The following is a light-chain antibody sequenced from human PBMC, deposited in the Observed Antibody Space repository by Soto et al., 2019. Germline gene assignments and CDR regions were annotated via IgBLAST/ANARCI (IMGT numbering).Light chain of an antibody. CDR3: SSYTSRSTFV. J-gene: IGLJ1*01. CDR2: DVS. CDR1: SSDVGGYNY. V-gene: IGLV2-14*01. Sequence: QSVLTQPASVSGSPGQSITISCTGSSSDVGGYNYVSWYQQHPGKAPKLMINDVSNRPSGVSNRFSGSKSGNTASLTISGLQAEDEAVFYCSSYTSRSTFVFGSGTKVTVL.